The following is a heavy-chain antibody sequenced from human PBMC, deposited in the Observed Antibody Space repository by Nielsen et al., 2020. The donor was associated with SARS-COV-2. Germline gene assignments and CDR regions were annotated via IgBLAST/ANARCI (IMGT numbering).Heavy chain of an antibody. CDR2: ISWNSGSI. V-gene: IGHV3-9*01. D-gene: IGHD2-2*01. CDR3: AKDIYCSSTSCYFDHYYYYYGMDV. CDR1: GFTFDDYA. Sequence: GGSLRLSCAASGFTFDDYAMHWVRQAPGKGLEWVSGISWNSGSIGYADSVKGRFTISRDNAKNSLYLQMNSLRAEDTAVYYCAKDIYCSSTSCYFDHYYYYYGMDVWGQGTTVTVSS. J-gene: IGHJ6*02.